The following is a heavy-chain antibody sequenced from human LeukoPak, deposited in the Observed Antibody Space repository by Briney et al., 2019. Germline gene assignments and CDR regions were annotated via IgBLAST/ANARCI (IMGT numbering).Heavy chain of an antibody. D-gene: IGHD6-13*01. V-gene: IGHV4-34*01. CDR3: ARGLRIAAAGTGLFDY. CDR2: INHSGST. Sequence: SEALSLTCAVYGGSFSGYYWSWIRQPPGKGLEWIREINHSGSTNYNPSLKSRVTISVDTSKNQFSLKLSSVTAADTAVYYCARGLRIAAAGTGLFDYWGQGTLVTVSS. CDR1: GGSFSGYY. J-gene: IGHJ4*02.